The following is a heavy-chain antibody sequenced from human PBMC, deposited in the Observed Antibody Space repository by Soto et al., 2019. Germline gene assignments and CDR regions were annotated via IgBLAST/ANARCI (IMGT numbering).Heavy chain of an antibody. CDR2: ISSNGDDT. CDR1: GFSFSTSA. CDR3: VRRDIWYSY. J-gene: IGHJ4*02. D-gene: IGHD2-21*02. V-gene: IGHV3-64D*06. Sequence: EIHLVESGGGLVQPGGSLRISCSASGFSFSTSAMHWVRQAPGKRPEYVSSISSNGDDTYYARSVGGRFTISRDNSKTTLSLQMNSLRTEAAAVYYCVRRDIWYSYWGQGTLVTVSS.